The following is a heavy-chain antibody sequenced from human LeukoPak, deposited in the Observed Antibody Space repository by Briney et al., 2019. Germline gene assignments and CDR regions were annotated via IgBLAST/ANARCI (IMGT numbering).Heavy chain of an antibody. D-gene: IGHD3-10*01. CDR2: ISSSASTI. Sequence: GGSLRLSCAASGFTFSSYEMNWVRQAPGKGLEWVSYISSSASTIYYADSVKGRFTISRDNAKNSLYLQMNSLRAEDTAVYYCARDLNYYGSGSQAGYWGQGTLVTVSS. V-gene: IGHV3-48*03. CDR3: ARDLNYYGSGSQAGY. CDR1: GFTFSSYE. J-gene: IGHJ4*02.